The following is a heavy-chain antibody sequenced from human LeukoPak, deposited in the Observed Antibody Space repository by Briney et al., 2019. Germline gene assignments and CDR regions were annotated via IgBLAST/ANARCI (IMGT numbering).Heavy chain of an antibody. Sequence: PGGSLRLSCAASGFTFSSYSMNWVRQAPGKGLEWVSSISSSSSYIYYADSVKGRFTISRDNAKNSLYLQMNSLRAEDTAVYYCATPNGSGSSSYFDYWGQGTLVIVSS. D-gene: IGHD3-10*01. CDR2: ISSSSSYI. CDR1: GFTFSSYS. J-gene: IGHJ4*02. CDR3: ATPNGSGSSSYFDY. V-gene: IGHV3-21*01.